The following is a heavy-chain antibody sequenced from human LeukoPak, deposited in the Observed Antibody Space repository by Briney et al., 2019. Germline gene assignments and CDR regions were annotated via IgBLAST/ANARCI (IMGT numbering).Heavy chain of an antibody. CDR2: MNPISGNT. Sequence: SVTVSCKASGYTFTSYDINCVRQAAGQGLEWMGWMNPISGNTGYAQKFQGRVTMTRNTSISTAYMELSSLRSEDTAVYYCASMGYCSGGSCYPYYYYGMDVWGQGTTVTVSS. D-gene: IGHD2-15*01. CDR3: ASMGYCSGGSCYPYYYYGMDV. CDR1: GYTFTSYD. V-gene: IGHV1-8*01. J-gene: IGHJ6*02.